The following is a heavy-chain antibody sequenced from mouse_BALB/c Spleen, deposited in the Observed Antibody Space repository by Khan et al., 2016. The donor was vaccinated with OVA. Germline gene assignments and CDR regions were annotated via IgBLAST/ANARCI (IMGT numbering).Heavy chain of an antibody. CDR1: GYTFTTYT. Sequence: QVQLQQSGAELARPGASVKMSCKTSGYTFTTYTLHWVEQRPGRSLEWIGYINPSNDYTHYNQKFKDTSTLSSDKSSSTAYMQLSSLKSEDSAVYYCARSGQLGLRGGFTYWGQGTLVTVSA. CDR3: ARSGQLGLRGGFTY. J-gene: IGHJ3*01. CDR2: INPSNDYT. V-gene: IGHV1-4*01. D-gene: IGHD3-2*01.